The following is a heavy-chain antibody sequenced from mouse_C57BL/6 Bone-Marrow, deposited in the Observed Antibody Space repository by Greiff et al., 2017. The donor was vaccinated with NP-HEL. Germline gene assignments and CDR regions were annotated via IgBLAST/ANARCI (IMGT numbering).Heavy chain of an antibody. CDR3: ARGQLRLNYFDY. V-gene: IGHV1-64*01. CDR2: IHPNSGST. Sequence: QVQLKQPGAELVKPGASVKLSCKASGYTFTSYWMHWVKQRPGQGLEWIGMIHPNSGSTNYNEKFKSKATLTVDKSSSTAYMQLSSLTSEDSAVYYCARGQLRLNYFDYWGQGTTLTVSS. CDR1: GYTFTSYW. D-gene: IGHD3-2*02. J-gene: IGHJ2*01.